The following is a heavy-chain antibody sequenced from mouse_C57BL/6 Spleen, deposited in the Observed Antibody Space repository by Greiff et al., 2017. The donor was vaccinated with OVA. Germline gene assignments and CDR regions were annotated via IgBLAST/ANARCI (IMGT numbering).Heavy chain of an antibody. D-gene: IGHD2-4*01. CDR3: ARGIYYDYGVDY. V-gene: IGHV3-6*01. Sequence: ESGPGLVKPSQSLSLTCSVTGYSITSGYYWNWIRQFPGNKLEWMGYISYDGSNNYNPSLKNRISITRDTSKDQFLLKLNSVTTEDTATYYCARGIYYDYGVDYWGQGTSVTVSS. CDR1: GYSITSGYY. CDR2: ISYDGSN. J-gene: IGHJ4*01.